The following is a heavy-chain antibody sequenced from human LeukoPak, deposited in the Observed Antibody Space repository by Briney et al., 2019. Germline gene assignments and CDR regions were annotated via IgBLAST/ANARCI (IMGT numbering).Heavy chain of an antibody. CDR2: IYHSGST. Sequence: PSETLSLTCAVSVYSISSGYYWGWIRQPPGKGLEWIGSIYHSGSTYYNPSLKSRVTISVDTSKNQFSLKLSSVTAADTAVYYCGREGTAGDYFWGSHHNPFDYWGQGTLVTVSS. D-gene: IGHD3-16*01. J-gene: IGHJ4*02. CDR3: GREGTAGDYFWGSHHNPFDY. V-gene: IGHV4-38-2*02. CDR1: VYSISSGYY.